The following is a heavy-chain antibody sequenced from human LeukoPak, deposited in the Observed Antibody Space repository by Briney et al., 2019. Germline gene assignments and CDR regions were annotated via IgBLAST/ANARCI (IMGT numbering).Heavy chain of an antibody. D-gene: IGHD2-2*01. CDR1: GFTLSNAW. CDR2: IKSKSDGGTT. V-gene: IGHV3-15*01. CDR3: TTHSQLLEASDY. Sequence: GGSLSLSRAASGFTLSNAWMSWVRQAPGKGLEWVGLIKSKSDGGTTDYAAPVKGRFTISRDDSNNTLYLQMNSMKTDDTAVYYCTTHSQLLEASDYWGQGTLVTVSS. J-gene: IGHJ4*02.